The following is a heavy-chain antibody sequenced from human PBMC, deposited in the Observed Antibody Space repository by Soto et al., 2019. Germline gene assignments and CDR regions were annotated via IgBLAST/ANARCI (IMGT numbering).Heavy chain of an antibody. CDR2: IYPGDSDT. CDR1: GYSFTNYW. J-gene: IGHJ6*03. Sequence: GESLKISCKASGYSFTNYWIAWVRQMPGKGLEWMGIIYPGDSDTRYSPSFQGQVTISADKSISTAYLQWSSLKASDTAMYYCARPGSSWSPYYYMDVWGKGTTVTVSS. CDR3: ARPGSSWSPYYYMDV. D-gene: IGHD6-13*01. V-gene: IGHV5-51*01.